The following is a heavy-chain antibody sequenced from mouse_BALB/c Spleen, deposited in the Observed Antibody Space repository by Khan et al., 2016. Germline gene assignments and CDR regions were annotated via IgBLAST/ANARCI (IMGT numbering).Heavy chain of an antibody. CDR1: GYTFSSYW. Sequence: VQLQESGAELMKPGASVKISCKATGYTFSSYWIEWIKQRPGHGLEWIGEILPRTGSTKSNEKFKDKATFTADTSSNKAYLQLSSLASEDSAVYYCARWLRRDWYFDVWGGGTTVTVSS. V-gene: IGHV1-9*01. D-gene: IGHD2-2*01. CDR2: ILPRTGST. J-gene: IGHJ1*01. CDR3: ARWLRRDWYFDV.